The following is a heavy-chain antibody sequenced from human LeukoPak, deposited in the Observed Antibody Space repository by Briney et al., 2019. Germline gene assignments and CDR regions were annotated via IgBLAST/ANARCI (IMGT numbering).Heavy chain of an antibody. CDR3: ARGRGGATTGLDH. CDR1: GYTFNGYY. V-gene: IGHV1-2*02. J-gene: IGHJ4*02. CDR2: INSNSGAR. Sequence: GASVKVSRKASGYTFNGYYMHWVRQAPGQGLESMGWINSNSGARNYAQKFQGTVTMSRDTSINTAYMELSRLTSDDTAVYYCARGRGGATTGLDHWGQGALVTVSS. D-gene: IGHD1-26*01.